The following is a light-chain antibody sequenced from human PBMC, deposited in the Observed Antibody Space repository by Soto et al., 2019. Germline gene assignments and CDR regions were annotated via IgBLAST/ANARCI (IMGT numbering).Light chain of an antibody. J-gene: IGKJ1*01. CDR2: GAT. Sequence: EAVFTQSPGTLSLSPGDRATISCRASQSVSSNLLAWYQQKPGQAPRLLIYGATNRATGIPDRFSGSGSGTDFTLTISRLEPEDFAVYYCQQYGSSPRTFGQGTKVDIK. V-gene: IGKV3-20*01. CDR3: QQYGSSPRT. CDR1: QSVSSNL.